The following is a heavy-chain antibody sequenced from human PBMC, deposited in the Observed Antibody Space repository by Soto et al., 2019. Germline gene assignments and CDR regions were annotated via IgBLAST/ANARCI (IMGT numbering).Heavy chain of an antibody. CDR2: INPSGGST. Sequence: ASVKVSCKASGYTFTSYYMHWVRQAPGQGLEWMGIINPSGGSTSYAQKFQGRVTMTRDTSTGTVYMELSSLRSEDTAVYYCARDPAYDFWSGFYYYGMDVWGQGTTVTVSS. J-gene: IGHJ6*02. CDR1: GYTFTSYY. V-gene: IGHV1-46*01. CDR3: ARDPAYDFWSGFYYYGMDV. D-gene: IGHD3-3*01.